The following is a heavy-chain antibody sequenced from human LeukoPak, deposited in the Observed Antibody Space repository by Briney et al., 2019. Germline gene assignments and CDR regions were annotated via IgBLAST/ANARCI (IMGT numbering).Heavy chain of an antibody. CDR2: INHSGST. CDR1: GGSISSSTYY. CDR3: AADSSSWYGLGY. J-gene: IGHJ4*02. Sequence: SETLSLTCTVSGGSISSSTYYWGWIRQPPGKGLEWIGEINHSGSTNYNPSLKSRVTISVDTSKNQFSLKLSSVTAADTAVYYCAADSSSWYGLGYWGQGTLVTVSS. D-gene: IGHD6-13*01. V-gene: IGHV4-39*07.